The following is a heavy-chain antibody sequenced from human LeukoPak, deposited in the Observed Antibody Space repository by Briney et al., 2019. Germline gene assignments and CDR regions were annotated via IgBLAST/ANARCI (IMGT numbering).Heavy chain of an antibody. CDR3: TRDGSGCYYYYYMDV. D-gene: IGHD6-25*01. CDR2: ISTVSTYS. CDR1: GFTFSDYS. J-gene: IGHJ6*03. Sequence: VGSLRLSCAASGFTFSDYSINWVRQAPGTGLEWGASISTVSTYSFYAESLKGRISIARDNTKNSLILQMSSLRADDTAVYYCTRDGSGCYYYYYMDVWGKGTTVTVSS. V-gene: IGHV3-21*01.